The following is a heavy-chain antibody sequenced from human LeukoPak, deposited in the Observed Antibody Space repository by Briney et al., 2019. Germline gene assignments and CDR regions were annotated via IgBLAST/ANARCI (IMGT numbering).Heavy chain of an antibody. J-gene: IGHJ4*02. Sequence: ASVKVSCKASGYTFTGYYMHWVRQAPGQGLEWMGWINPNSGGTNYARKFQGRVTMTRDTSISTAYMELSRLRSDDTAVYYCARDLLRWELKYYFDYWGQGTLVTVSS. CDR1: GYTFTGYY. CDR3: ARDLLRWELKYYFDY. CDR2: INPNSGGT. V-gene: IGHV1-2*02. D-gene: IGHD1-26*01.